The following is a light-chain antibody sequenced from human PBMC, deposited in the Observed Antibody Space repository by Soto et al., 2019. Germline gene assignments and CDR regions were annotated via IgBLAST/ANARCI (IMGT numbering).Light chain of an antibody. CDR1: QSVSTY. CDR2: DAS. Sequence: EIVLTQSPATLSLSPGERATLSCRASQSVSTYLAWYQQKPGQAPRLLIYDASSRATGIPARFSGSGSGTEFTLTISSLEPADFALYYCQQRSNWSVTFGQGTRVEIK. CDR3: QQRSNWSVT. J-gene: IGKJ1*01. V-gene: IGKV3-11*01.